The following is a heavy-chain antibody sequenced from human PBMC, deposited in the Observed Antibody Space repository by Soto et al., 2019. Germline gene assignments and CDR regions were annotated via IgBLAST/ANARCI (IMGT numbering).Heavy chain of an antibody. CDR3: ARDWRQMSRGGFFDY. V-gene: IGHV1-69*06. CDR2: IVPLSGTP. J-gene: IGHJ4*02. D-gene: IGHD3-16*01. Sequence: QVRLVQSGAEVKKPGSSVKLSCKVSGGNSNSYSIAWVRQAPVQGLQWLGTIVPLSGTPNHAQQFQARVTITADTSTNTAYLELSSLRSEDTAIYYCARDWRQMSRGGFFDYWGQGSLVTISS. CDR1: GGNSNSYS.